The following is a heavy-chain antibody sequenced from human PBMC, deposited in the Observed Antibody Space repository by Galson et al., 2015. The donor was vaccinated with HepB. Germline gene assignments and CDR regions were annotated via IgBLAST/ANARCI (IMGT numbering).Heavy chain of an antibody. J-gene: IGHJ4*02. V-gene: IGHV3-48*01. CDR2: ISSSSSTI. Sequence: SLRLSCAASGFTFSSYSMNWVRQAPGKGLEWVSYISSSSSTIYYADSVKGRFTISRDNAKNSLYLQMNSLRAEDTAAYYCAQTGDPRPNWYSSSSGRTRKDYWGQGTLVTVSS. CDR3: AQTGDPRPNWYSSSSGRTRKDY. D-gene: IGHD6-6*01. CDR1: GFTFSSYS.